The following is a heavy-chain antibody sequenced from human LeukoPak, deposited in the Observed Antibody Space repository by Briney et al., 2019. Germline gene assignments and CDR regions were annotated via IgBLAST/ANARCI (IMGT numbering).Heavy chain of an antibody. CDR3: ARDSAALWFGESVFND. Sequence: ASVKVSCKASGYTFTGYYMHWVRQAPGQGLEWMGWISVYNGNTNYAQKFQGRVTMTTDTSTSTAYMELRSLRSDDTAVYYCARDSAALWFGESVFNDWGQGTLVTVSS. D-gene: IGHD3-10*01. V-gene: IGHV1-18*04. J-gene: IGHJ4*02. CDR1: GYTFTGYY. CDR2: ISVYNGNT.